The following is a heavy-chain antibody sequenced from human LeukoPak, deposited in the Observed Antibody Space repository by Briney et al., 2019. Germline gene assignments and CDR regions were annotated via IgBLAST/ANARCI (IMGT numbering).Heavy chain of an antibody. V-gene: IGHV5-51*01. CDR1: GYSFTNFW. J-gene: IGHJ3*02. D-gene: IGHD4-23*01. CDR2: IYPGDSDT. Sequence: GESLKISCKGSGYSFTNFWIGWVRQMPGKGLEWMGIIYPGDSDTRYSPSFQGQVTISADKSISTAYLQWSSLKASDTAMYYCATYSAATVVTPVAFDIWGQGAMVTVSS. CDR3: ATYSAATVVTPVAFDI.